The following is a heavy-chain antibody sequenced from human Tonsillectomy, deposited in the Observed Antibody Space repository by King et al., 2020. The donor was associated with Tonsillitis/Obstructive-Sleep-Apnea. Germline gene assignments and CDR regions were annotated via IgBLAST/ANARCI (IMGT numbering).Heavy chain of an antibody. J-gene: IGHJ4*02. D-gene: IGHD6-13*01. CDR2: IYYSGNT. V-gene: IGHV4-39*01. CDR1: GGSISSSSYY. CDR3: ARNTGYSTFPFDY. Sequence: QLQESGPGLVKPSETLSLTCTVSGGSISSSSYYWGWIRQPPGKGLEWIERIYYSGNTYYNPSLKSRVTISVDTSKIQFCLKLSSVIDADAAVYYCARNTGYSTFPFDYWGQGTLVTVSS.